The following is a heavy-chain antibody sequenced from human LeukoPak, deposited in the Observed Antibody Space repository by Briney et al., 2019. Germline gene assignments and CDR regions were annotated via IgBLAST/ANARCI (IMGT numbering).Heavy chain of an antibody. Sequence: PGGCLRLSCAASGFTFDDYAMHWVRHAPGKGLEWVSGISWNSGSIGYADSVKGRFTISRDNDKNSLYLQMNSLRAEDTALYYCAKFQGWFDPWGQGTLVTVSS. V-gene: IGHV3-9*01. CDR1: GFTFDDYA. CDR2: ISWNSGSI. J-gene: IGHJ5*02. CDR3: AKFQGWFDP.